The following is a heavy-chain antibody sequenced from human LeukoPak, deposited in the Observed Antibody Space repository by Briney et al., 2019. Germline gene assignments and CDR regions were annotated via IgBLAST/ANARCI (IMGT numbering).Heavy chain of an antibody. V-gene: IGHV4-39*07. Sequence: GTLRLSCAASGFTFSSYGMSWIRQPPGKGLEWIGSIYYSGSTYYNPSLKSRVTISVDTSKNQFSLKLSSVTAADTAVYYCARVRDSSGYYGTYFDYWGQGTLVTVSS. CDR2: IYYSGST. D-gene: IGHD3-22*01. J-gene: IGHJ4*02. CDR1: GFTFSSYG. CDR3: ARVRDSSGYYGTYFDY.